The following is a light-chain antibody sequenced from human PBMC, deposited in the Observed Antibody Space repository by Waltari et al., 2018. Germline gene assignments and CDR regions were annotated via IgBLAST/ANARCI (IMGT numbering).Light chain of an antibody. J-gene: IGKJ4*01. CDR3: QQSYSTPLT. V-gene: IGKV1-39*01. CDR2: AAS. CDR1: QSISSY. Sequence: DIQMTQSPSSLSASVGDRVTITCRASQSISSYLNWYQQKPGKDPKLLIYAASSLQSGVPSRFSGSGSETDFTLTISSLQPEDFATYYCQQSYSTPLTFGGGTKVEIK.